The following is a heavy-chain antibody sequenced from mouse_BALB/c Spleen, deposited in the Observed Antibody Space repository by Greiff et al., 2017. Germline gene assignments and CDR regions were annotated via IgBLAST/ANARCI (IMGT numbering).Heavy chain of an antibody. V-gene: IGHV3-8*02. J-gene: IGHJ2*01. CDR1: GDSITSGY. D-gene: IGHD2-10*02. CDR3: ARWGYGNYVFDY. CDR2: ISYSGST. Sequence: EGQLQESGPSLVKPSQTLSLTCSVTGDSITSGYWNWIRKFPGNKLEYMGYISYSGSTYYNPSLKSRISITRDTSKNQYYLQLNSVTTEDTATYYCARWGYGNYVFDYWGQGTTLTVSS.